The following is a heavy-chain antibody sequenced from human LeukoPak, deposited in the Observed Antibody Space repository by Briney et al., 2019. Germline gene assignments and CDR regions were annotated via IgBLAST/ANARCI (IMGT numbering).Heavy chain of an antibody. CDR3: ARDPDYTITMVRGSPGDC. D-gene: IGHD3-10*01. V-gene: IGHV1-2*06. CDR2: INPNSGGT. Sequence: ASVKVSCKASGYTFTGYYMHWVRQAPGQGLEWMGRINPNSGGTNYAQKFQGRVTMTRDTSTSTAYMELSRLRSDDTAVYYCARDPDYTITMVRGSPGDCWGQGTLVTVSS. J-gene: IGHJ4*02. CDR1: GYTFTGYY.